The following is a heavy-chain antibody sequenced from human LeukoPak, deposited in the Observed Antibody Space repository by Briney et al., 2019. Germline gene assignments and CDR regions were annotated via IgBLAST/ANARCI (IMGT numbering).Heavy chain of an antibody. J-gene: IGHJ6*02. CDR1: GFTFSSYG. CDR2: IWYDGSNK. V-gene: IGHV3-33*01. D-gene: IGHD6-13*01. CDR3: ARDLRGAAAGHYYYYGMDV. Sequence: GGSLRLSCAASGFTFSSYGMHWVRQAPGKGLEWVAVIWYDGSNKYYADSVKGRFTISRDNSKNTLYLQMNSLRAEDTAAYYCARDLRGAAAGHYYYYGMDVWGQGTTVTVSS.